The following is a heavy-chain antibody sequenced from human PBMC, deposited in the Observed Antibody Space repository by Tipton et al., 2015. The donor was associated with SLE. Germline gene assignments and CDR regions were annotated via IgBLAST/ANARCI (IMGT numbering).Heavy chain of an antibody. CDR2: YYYSGSA. Sequence: TLSLTYTVSGGSISSGSYYWGWIRQPPGKGLEWIGSYYYSGSAAYNPSLKSRVTISVDTSKDQFSLGLTSVTAADTAVYYCARGSPTGTTRLDYWGRGTLVTVSS. D-gene: IGHD1-7*01. V-gene: IGHV4-39*01. CDR1: GGSISSGSYY. J-gene: IGHJ4*02. CDR3: ARGSPTGTTRLDY.